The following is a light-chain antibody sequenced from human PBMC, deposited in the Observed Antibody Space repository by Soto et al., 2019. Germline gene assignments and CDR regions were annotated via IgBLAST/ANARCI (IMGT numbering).Light chain of an antibody. CDR3: QQYNTRPQT. V-gene: IGKV3-15*01. J-gene: IGKJ1*01. CDR2: GAS. CDR1: QTVGSN. Sequence: EVVLTQSPATLSVSPLERATLSCRASQTVGSNLAWYQHKPGQAPRLLISGASTRATGVPARFSGSGSGTEFALTISGLQSEDFTVYFCQQYNTRPQTFGQGTKVDIK.